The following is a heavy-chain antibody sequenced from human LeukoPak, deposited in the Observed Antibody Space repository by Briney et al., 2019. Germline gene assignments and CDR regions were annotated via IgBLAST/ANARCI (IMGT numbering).Heavy chain of an antibody. V-gene: IGHV4-30-2*01. Sequence: SQTLSLTCAVSGGSISSGGYSWSWIRQPPGKGLEGIGYIYHSGSNCYNPSLKSRVTISVDRSKNQFSLKLSSVTAADTAVYYCARTGDYSMLYYFDHWGQGTLLTVSS. D-gene: IGHD4-17*01. CDR3: ARTGDYSMLYYFDH. CDR2: IYHSGSN. CDR1: GGSISSGGYS. J-gene: IGHJ4*02.